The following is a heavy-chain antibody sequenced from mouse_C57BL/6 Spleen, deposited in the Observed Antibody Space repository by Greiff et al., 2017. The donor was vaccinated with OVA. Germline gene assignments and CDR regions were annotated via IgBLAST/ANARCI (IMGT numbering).Heavy chain of an antibody. Sequence: VQLQQPGAELVRPGTSVKLSCKASGYTFTSYWMHWVKQRPGQGLEWIGVIDPSDSYTNYNQKFKGKATLTVDTSSSTAYMQLSSLTSEDSAVYHCARGLVDYWGQGTTLTVSS. CDR2: IDPSDSYT. CDR3: ARGLVDY. CDR1: GYTFTSYW. V-gene: IGHV1-59*01. J-gene: IGHJ2*01. D-gene: IGHD3-3*01.